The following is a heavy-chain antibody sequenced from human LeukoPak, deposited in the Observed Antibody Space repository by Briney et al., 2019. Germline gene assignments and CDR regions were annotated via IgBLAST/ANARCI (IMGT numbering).Heavy chain of an antibody. CDR1: GFTFSSYA. CDR2: ISYDGSNK. V-gene: IGHV3-30*04. Sequence: GGSLRLSCAASGFTFSSYAMHWVRQAPGKGLEWVAVISYDGSNKYYADSVKGRFTISRDNAKNSLYLQMNSLRAEDTAVYYCARDYGGSSPFDYWGQGTLVTVSS. CDR3: ARDYGGSSPFDY. J-gene: IGHJ4*02. D-gene: IGHD4-23*01.